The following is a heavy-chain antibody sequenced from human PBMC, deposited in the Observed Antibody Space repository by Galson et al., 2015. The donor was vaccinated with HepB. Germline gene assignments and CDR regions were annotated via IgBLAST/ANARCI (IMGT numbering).Heavy chain of an antibody. V-gene: IGHV3-30-3*01. J-gene: IGHJ4*02. Sequence: SLRLSCAASGFTFSSYAMHWVRQAPGKGLEWVAVISYDGSNKYYADSVKGRFIITRDTSNNTLDQQMNSLSAEATAVYYCSRDGGIAVVGTGVDYWGQGSLVTVSS. CDR1: GFTFSSYA. CDR2: ISYDGSNK. D-gene: IGHD6-19*01. CDR3: SRDGGIAVVGTGVDY.